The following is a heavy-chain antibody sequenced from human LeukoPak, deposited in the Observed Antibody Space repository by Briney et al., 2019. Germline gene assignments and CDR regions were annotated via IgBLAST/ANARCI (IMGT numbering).Heavy chain of an antibody. D-gene: IGHD3-10*01. J-gene: IGHJ6*03. Sequence: GGSLRLSCAASGFTFSSYWMSWVRQAPGKGLEWVANIKQDGSEKYYVDSVKGRFTISRDNAKNSLYLQMNSLRAEDTAVYYCARGPMVRGVIPRSHYYYYYYMDVWGKGTTVTVSS. CDR2: IKQDGSEK. CDR1: GFTFSSYW. V-gene: IGHV3-7*01. CDR3: ARGPMVRGVIPRSHYYYYYYMDV.